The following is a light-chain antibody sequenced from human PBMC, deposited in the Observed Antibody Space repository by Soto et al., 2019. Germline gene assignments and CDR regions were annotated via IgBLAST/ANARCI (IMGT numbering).Light chain of an antibody. Sequence: QSALTQPASVSGSPGQSITISCTGTSSDVGGYNYVSWYQQHPGKAPKLMIYEGSKRPSGVSNRFSGSKSGNTASLTISGLQAEDEADYYCCSYAGSSTFLYVFGTGTKLTVL. CDR2: EGS. CDR1: SSDVGGYNY. J-gene: IGLJ1*01. CDR3: CSYAGSSTFLYV. V-gene: IGLV2-23*03.